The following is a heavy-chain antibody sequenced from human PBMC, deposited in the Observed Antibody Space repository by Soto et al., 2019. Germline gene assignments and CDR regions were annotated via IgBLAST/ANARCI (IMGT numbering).Heavy chain of an antibody. CDR3: ARDEYYDSSGYYEAAFDI. V-gene: IGHV1-18*01. Sequence: ASVKVSCKASGYTFTSYGISWVRQAPGQGLEWMGWISAYNGNTNYAQKLQGRVTMTTDTSTSTAYMELRSLRSDDTAVYYCARDEYYDSSGYYEAAFDIWGHGTMVTVSS. J-gene: IGHJ3*02. D-gene: IGHD3-22*01. CDR1: GYTFTSYG. CDR2: ISAYNGNT.